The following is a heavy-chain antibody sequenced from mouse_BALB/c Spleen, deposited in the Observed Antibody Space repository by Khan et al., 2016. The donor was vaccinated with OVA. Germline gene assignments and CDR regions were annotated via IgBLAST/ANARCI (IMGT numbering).Heavy chain of an antibody. J-gene: IGHJ4*01. CDR2: IDPANGKT. CDR1: GFNIKDTY. V-gene: IGHV14-3*02. Sequence: VQLQQPGAELVKPGASVKLSCTGSGFNIKDTYIQWVKQRPEQGLEWIGRIDPANGKTIFAPKFQGKATITADTSSNTAYLHLSSLTSDDTVVYYCAASLLLYAMDYWGQGTSVTVSS. CDR3: AASLLLYAMDY. D-gene: IGHD1-2*01.